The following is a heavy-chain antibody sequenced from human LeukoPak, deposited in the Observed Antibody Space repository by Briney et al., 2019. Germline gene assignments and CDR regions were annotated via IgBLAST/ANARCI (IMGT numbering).Heavy chain of an antibody. CDR2: ISGSGGST. V-gene: IGHV3-23*01. D-gene: IGHD2-2*01. J-gene: IGHJ6*03. CDR1: GFTFSSYA. Sequence: PGGSLRLSCAASGFTFSSYAMSWVRQAPGRGLEWVSAISGSGGSTYYADSAKGRFTTSRDHSKNTLYLQMNSLRAEDTAVYYCANAPDIVVVPVYYYYMDVWGKGTTVTVSS. CDR3: ANAPDIVVVPVYYYYMDV.